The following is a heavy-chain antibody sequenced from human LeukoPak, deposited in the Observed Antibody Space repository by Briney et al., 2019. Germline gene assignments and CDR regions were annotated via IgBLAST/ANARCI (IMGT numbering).Heavy chain of an antibody. CDR3: AKDRAIAAAVPFDY. Sequence: FNTDGSDTRYADSVKGRFTISRDNSKNTLYLQMNSLRAEDTAVYYCAKDRAIAAAVPFDYWGQGTLVTVSS. D-gene: IGHD6-13*01. V-gene: IGHV3-74*01. J-gene: IGHJ4*02. CDR2: FNTDGSDT.